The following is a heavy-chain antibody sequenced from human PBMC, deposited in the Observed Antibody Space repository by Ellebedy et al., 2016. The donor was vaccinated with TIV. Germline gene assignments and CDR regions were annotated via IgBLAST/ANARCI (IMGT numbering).Heavy chain of an antibody. J-gene: IGHJ6*02. CDR3: ARDNDVLDV. CDR2: IVTSGFST. D-gene: IGHD1-1*01. CDR1: GFTFINYD. Sequence: GGSLRLSXAASGFTFINYDMNWVRQAPGRGLEWVSRIVTSGFSTYYADSVKGRFTISRDNSKNTMYLQMSSLRVGDTAIYYCARDNDVLDVWGQGAAVIVSS. V-gene: IGHV3-23*01.